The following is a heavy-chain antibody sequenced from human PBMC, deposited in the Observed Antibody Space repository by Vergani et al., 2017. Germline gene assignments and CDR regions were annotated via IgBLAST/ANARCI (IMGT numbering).Heavy chain of an antibody. Sequence: EVQLVESGGGLVKPGGSLRLSCAASGFTFSNAWMSWVRQAPGKGLEWVGRIKSKTDGGTTDYAAPVKGRFAIARDDSKNTLYLQMNSLKTEDTAVYYCTAEEYDYGSGTGFDPWGQGTLVTVSS. CDR3: TAEEYDYGSGTGFDP. J-gene: IGHJ5*02. CDR2: IKSKTDGGTT. CDR1: GFTFSNAW. D-gene: IGHD3-10*01. V-gene: IGHV3-15*01.